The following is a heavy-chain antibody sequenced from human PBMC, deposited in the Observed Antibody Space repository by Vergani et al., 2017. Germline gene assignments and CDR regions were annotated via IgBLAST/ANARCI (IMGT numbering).Heavy chain of an antibody. V-gene: IGHV4-34*01. CDR1: GGSFRGYY. J-gene: IGHJ5*02. D-gene: IGHD2-2*01. CDR3: ARVKSKYQLLFVWFDP. Sequence: QVQLQQWGAGLLKPSETLSLTCAVYGGSFRGYYWSWIRKPPGTGLEWIGEINHSGSTKYNPSLKSRVTISVDPSKKQFSLKLRAVTAADTAVFYCARVKSKYQLLFVWFDPWGQGTLVTVSS. CDR2: INHSGST.